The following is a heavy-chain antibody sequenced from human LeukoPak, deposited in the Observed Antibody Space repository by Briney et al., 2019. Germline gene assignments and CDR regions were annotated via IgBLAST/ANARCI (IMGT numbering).Heavy chain of an antibody. CDR2: ISGSGGST. D-gene: IGHD3-22*01. Sequence: GLVKPSETLSLSCTVSGYSISSANYWGWLRQPPGKGLEWVSGISGSGGSTYYADSVKGRFTISRDTSKNTLYLQMNSLRAEDTAVYYCAKDSSGYYSNFDYWGQGTLVTVSS. CDR3: AKDSSGYYSNFDY. CDR1: GYSISSANY. V-gene: IGHV3-23*01. J-gene: IGHJ4*02.